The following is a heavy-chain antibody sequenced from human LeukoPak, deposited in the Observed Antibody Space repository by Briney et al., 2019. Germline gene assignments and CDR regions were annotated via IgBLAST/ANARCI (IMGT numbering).Heavy chain of an antibody. V-gene: IGHV3-9*01. D-gene: IGHD1-20*01. CDR3: ARLWAVFPVTGTTGGAGDY. CDR1: GFTFDDYA. Sequence: GGSLRLSCAASGFTFDDYAMHWVRQAPGKGLEWVSGISWNSGSIGYADSVKGRFTNSRDNAKNSLYLQMNSLRAEDTALYYCARLWAVFPVTGTTGGAGDYWGQGTLVTVSS. J-gene: IGHJ4*02. CDR2: ISWNSGSI.